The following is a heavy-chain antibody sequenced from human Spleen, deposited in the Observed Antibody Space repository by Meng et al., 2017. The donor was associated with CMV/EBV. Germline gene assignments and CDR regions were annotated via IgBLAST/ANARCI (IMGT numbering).Heavy chain of an antibody. D-gene: IGHD4-17*01. CDR1: GYFFTGYS. J-gene: IGHJ4*02. Sequence: VCCKAYGYFFTGYSMQWLRQAPGQRLEWMGWINPGNGNPEISRRFQYRLTLTRDTSATTAYMEVSSLRSEDTSIYYCARATVTTIDQWGQGTLVTVSS. CDR2: INPGNGNP. CDR3: ARATVTTIDQ. V-gene: IGHV1-3*01.